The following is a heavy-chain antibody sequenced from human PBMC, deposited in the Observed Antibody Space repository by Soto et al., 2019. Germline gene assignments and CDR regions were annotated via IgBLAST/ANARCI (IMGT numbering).Heavy chain of an antibody. D-gene: IGHD3-22*01. Sequence: LRLSCAASGFTFSSYWMSWVRQAPGKGLEWVANIKQDGSEKYYVDSVKGRFTISRDNAKNSLYLQMNSLRAEDTAVYYCARGSPLVGVSSGFPSWGQGTLVTVSS. CDR1: GFTFSSYW. CDR3: ARGSPLVGVSSGFPS. J-gene: IGHJ5*02. V-gene: IGHV3-7*03. CDR2: IKQDGSEK.